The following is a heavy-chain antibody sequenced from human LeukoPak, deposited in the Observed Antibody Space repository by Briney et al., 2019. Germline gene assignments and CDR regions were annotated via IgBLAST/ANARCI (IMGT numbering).Heavy chain of an antibody. V-gene: IGHV4-34*01. Sequence: SETLSLTRAVYGGSFSGYSWSWIRQPPGKGLEWIGEINHSGSTNYNPSLKSRVTISVDTSKNQFSLKLRSVTAADTAVYYCARGMVRGVITPGYWGQGTLVTVSS. J-gene: IGHJ4*02. D-gene: IGHD3-10*01. CDR3: ARGMVRGVITPGY. CDR2: INHSGST. CDR1: GGSFSGYS.